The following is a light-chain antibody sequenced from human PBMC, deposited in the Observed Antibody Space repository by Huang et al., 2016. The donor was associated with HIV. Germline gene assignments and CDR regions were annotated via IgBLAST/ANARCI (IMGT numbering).Light chain of an antibody. V-gene: IGKV3-15*01. CDR1: QIVSSH. J-gene: IGKJ3*01. CDR2: AAS. Sequence: ETVMTQSPVTLSVSPGDRASLSCRSSQIVSSHLAWYQQKPGQAPRLLIYAASTRGTGGPGRFSGSGAGTEFTLTISTLQSEDSAVYYCQQYNDFRSTFGPGTRVEIK. CDR3: QQYNDFRST.